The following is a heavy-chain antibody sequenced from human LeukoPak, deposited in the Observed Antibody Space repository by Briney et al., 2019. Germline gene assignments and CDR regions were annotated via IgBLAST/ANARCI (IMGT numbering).Heavy chain of an antibody. V-gene: IGHV1-69*13. CDR2: IIPIFGTA. J-gene: IGHJ4*02. CDR3: ARAVSGYDPGYFDY. D-gene: IGHD5-12*01. Sequence: VASVNVSCKASGGTFSSYAISWVRQAPGQGLEWMGGIIPIFGTADYAQKFQGRVTITADESTSTAYMELSSLRPEDTAVYYCARAVSGYDPGYFDYWGQGTLVTVSS. CDR1: GGTFSSYA.